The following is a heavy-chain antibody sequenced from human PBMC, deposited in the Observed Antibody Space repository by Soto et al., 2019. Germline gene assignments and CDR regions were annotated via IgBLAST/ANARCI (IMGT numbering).Heavy chain of an antibody. Sequence: SETLSLTCAVYGGSFSGYYWSWIRQPPGKGLEWIGEINHSGSTNYNPSLKSRVTISVDTSKNQFSLNLSSVTAADTAVYYCAGGRGRQQLVMSYYYGMDVWGQGTTVTVSS. CDR2: INHSGST. V-gene: IGHV4-34*01. CDR3: AGGRGRQQLVMSYYYGMDV. J-gene: IGHJ6*02. CDR1: GGSFSGYY. D-gene: IGHD6-13*01.